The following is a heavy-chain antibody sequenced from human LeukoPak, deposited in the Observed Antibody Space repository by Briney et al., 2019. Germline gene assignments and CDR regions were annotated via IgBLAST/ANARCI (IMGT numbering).Heavy chain of an antibody. J-gene: IGHJ4*02. D-gene: IGHD3/OR15-3a*01. V-gene: IGHV4-38-2*02. Sequence: SETLSLTCTVSGYSISSGYYWGWIRQPPGKGLEWIGEINHSGSTNYNPSLKSRVTISVDTSKNQFSLKLSSVTAADTAVYYCARGLWTSFDYWGQGTLVTVSS. CDR3: ARGLWTSFDY. CDR1: GYSISSGYY. CDR2: INHSGST.